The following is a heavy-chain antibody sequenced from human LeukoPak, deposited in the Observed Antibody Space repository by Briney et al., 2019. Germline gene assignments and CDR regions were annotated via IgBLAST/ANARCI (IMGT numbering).Heavy chain of an antibody. Sequence: GGSLRLSCAASGFTFSSYSMNWVRQAPGKGLEWVSSISSSSSYIYYADSVKGRFTISRDNAKNSLYLQMNSLRAEDTAVYYCAKPGDSSGPPFDYWGQGTLVTVSS. CDR1: GFTFSSYS. J-gene: IGHJ4*02. CDR3: AKPGDSSGPPFDY. D-gene: IGHD6-19*01. V-gene: IGHV3-21*04. CDR2: ISSSSSYI.